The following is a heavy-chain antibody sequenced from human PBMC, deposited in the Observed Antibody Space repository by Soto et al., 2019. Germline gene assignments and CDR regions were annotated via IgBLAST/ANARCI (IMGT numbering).Heavy chain of an antibody. CDR1: GYTFTSYD. Sequence: ASVKVSCKASGYTFTSYDINWVRQATGQGLEWMGWMNPNSGNTGYAQKFLGRVTMTRNTSISTAYMELSSLRSEDTAVYYCARGRWAAAADDAFDIWGQGTMVTVSS. V-gene: IGHV1-8*01. J-gene: IGHJ3*02. D-gene: IGHD6-13*01. CDR3: ARGRWAAAADDAFDI. CDR2: MNPNSGNT.